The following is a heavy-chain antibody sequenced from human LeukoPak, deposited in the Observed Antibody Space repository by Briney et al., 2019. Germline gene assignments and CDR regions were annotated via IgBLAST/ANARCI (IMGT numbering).Heavy chain of an antibody. CDR3: ANQPYYYGSGSYPGMDV. CDR1: GFTFSSYG. Sequence: PGRSLRLSCAASGFTFSSYGMHWVRQAPGKGLEGVAVKSYDGSNKYYADSVKGRFTISRDNSKNTLYLQMNSLRAEDTAVYYCANQPYYYGSGSYPGMDVWGKGTTVTVSS. V-gene: IGHV3-30*18. D-gene: IGHD3-10*01. CDR2: KSYDGSNK. J-gene: IGHJ6*04.